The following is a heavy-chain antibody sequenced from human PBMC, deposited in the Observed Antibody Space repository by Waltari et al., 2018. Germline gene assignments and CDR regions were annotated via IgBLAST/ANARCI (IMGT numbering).Heavy chain of an antibody. Sequence: QVQLQQWGAELLRPSETLSLTCGVYGGSFSGFSWSWIRQPPGKGLEWIGEIDHSGSTNSNPSLKSRVTISLDMSKNQFSLNRTSVTAADTAVYFCARAAGVLRFLEWNGGGNWFDPWGQGTLVIVSS. CDR2: IDHSGST. V-gene: IGHV4-34*01. CDR1: GGSFSGFS. D-gene: IGHD3-3*01. J-gene: IGHJ5*02. CDR3: ARAAGVLRFLEWNGGGNWFDP.